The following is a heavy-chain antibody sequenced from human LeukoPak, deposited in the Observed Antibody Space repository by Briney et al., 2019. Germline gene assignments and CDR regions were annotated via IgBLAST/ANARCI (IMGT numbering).Heavy chain of an antibody. Sequence: SETLSLTCAVYGGSFSGYYWSWIRQPPGKGLGWIGEINHSGSTNYNPSLKSRVTISVDTSKNQFSLKLSSVTAADTAVYYCARGAMVKIDYWVQGTLVTVSS. D-gene: IGHD5-18*01. CDR2: INHSGST. J-gene: IGHJ4*02. CDR1: GGSFSGYY. CDR3: ARGAMVKIDY. V-gene: IGHV4-34*01.